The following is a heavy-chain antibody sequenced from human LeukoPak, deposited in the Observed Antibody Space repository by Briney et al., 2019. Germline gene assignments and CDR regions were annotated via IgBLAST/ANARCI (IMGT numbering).Heavy chain of an antibody. CDR1: GFTFDDYA. D-gene: IGHD3-10*01. Sequence: GGSLRLSCSASGFTFDDYAMHWVRQAPGKGLEWVSGISWNSGSIGYADSVKGRFTISRDNSKNTLYLQMNSLRAEDTAVYYCARERGNWGQGTMVTVSS. CDR2: ISWNSGSI. V-gene: IGHV3-9*01. J-gene: IGHJ3*01. CDR3: ARERGN.